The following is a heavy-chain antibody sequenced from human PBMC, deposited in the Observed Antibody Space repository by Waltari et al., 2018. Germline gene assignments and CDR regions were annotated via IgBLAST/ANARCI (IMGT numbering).Heavy chain of an antibody. CDR1: GGSISSSSYY. V-gene: IGHV4-39*01. J-gene: IGHJ6*03. CDR3: ARHSYSSSWPLNPREGWNYYYYYMDV. Sequence: QLQLQESGPGLVKPSETLSLTCTVSGGSISSSSYYWGWIRQPPGKGLEWIGSIYYSGSTYYNPSPKSRVTISVDTSKNQFSLKLSSVTAADTAVYYCARHSYSSSWPLNPREGWNYYYYYMDVWGKGTTVTVSS. CDR2: IYYSGST. D-gene: IGHD6-13*01.